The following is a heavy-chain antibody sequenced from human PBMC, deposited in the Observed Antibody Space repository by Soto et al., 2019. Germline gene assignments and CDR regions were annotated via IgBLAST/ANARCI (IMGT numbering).Heavy chain of an antibody. CDR3: ARGRPDYDFWSGYSNYYYMDV. Sequence: ASVKVSCKASGYTFTCYYMHWVRQAPGQGLEWMGWINPNSGGTNYAQKFQGWVTMTRDTSTSTAYMELSRLRSDDTAVYYCARGRPDYDFWSGYSNYYYMDVWGKGTTVTVSS. J-gene: IGHJ6*03. V-gene: IGHV1-2*04. CDR2: INPNSGGT. D-gene: IGHD3-3*01. CDR1: GYTFTCYY.